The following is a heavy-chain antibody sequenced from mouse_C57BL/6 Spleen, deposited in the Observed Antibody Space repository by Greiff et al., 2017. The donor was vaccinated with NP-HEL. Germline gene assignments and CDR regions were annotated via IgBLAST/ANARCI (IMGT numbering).Heavy chain of an antibody. D-gene: IGHD2-4*01. Sequence: VKLQESGPGLVQPSQSLSITCTVSGFSLTSYGVHWVRQPPGKGLEWLGVIWSGGSTDYNAAFISRLSISKDNSKSQVFFKMNSLQADDTAIYYCAKKRDYDGHYYAMDYWGQGTSVTVSS. CDR2: IWSGGST. CDR1: GFSLTSYG. CDR3: AKKRDYDGHYYAMDY. V-gene: IGHV2-4*01. J-gene: IGHJ4*01.